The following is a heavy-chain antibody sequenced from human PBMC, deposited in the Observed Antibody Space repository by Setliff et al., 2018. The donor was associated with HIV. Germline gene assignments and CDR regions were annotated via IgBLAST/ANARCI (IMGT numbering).Heavy chain of an antibody. D-gene: IGHD1-26*01. J-gene: IGHJ4*02. Sequence: LRLSCAASGFTFSSYNMNWVRQAPGKGLEWVSSITSGGDRTIYYADSVKGRFTISRDDAKNSLYLQMNSLRDEDTAVYYCARLAAGTYSDYFDFWGQGTLVTVSS. CDR2: ITSGGDRTI. CDR3: ARLAAGTYSDYFDF. CDR1: GFTFSSYN. V-gene: IGHV3-48*02.